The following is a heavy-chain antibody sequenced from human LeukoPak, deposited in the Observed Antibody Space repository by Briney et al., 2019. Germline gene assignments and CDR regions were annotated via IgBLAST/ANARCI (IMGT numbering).Heavy chain of an antibody. CDR3: ARAYSSSSGAFDI. CDR2: IIPIFGTA. Sequence: ASVKVSCKTSGYSFKTYAVSWVRQAPGQGLEWMGGIIPIFGTANYAQKFQGRVTITADESTSTAYMELSSLRSEDTAVYYCARAYSSSSGAFDIWGQGTMVTVSS. J-gene: IGHJ3*02. D-gene: IGHD6-13*01. CDR1: GYSFKTYA. V-gene: IGHV1-69*13.